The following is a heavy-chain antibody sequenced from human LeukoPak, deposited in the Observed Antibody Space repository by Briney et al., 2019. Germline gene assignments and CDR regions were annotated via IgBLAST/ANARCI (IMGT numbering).Heavy chain of an antibody. CDR3: ATAKHDYPMADY. V-gene: IGHV4-31*03. CDR2: IHYSGTT. J-gene: IGHJ4*02. CDR1: GGSISSGGYY. Sequence: SETLSLTCTVSGGSISSGGYYWSWIRQHPGKGLEWIGHIHYSGTTDYNPSLKSRVTISVDTSKNQFSLKLTSVTAADTAVYYCATAKHDYPMADYWGQGTLVTVSS. D-gene: IGHD4-11*01.